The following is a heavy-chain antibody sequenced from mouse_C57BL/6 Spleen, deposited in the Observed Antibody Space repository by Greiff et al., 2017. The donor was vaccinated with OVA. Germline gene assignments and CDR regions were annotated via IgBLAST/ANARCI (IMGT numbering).Heavy chain of an antibody. CDR1: GYTFTSYW. CDR3: ARSGWLLSWFAY. D-gene: IGHD2-3*01. V-gene: IGHV1-53*01. CDR2: INPSNGGT. Sequence: QVHVKQPGTELVKPGASVKLSCKASGYTFTSYWMHWVKQRPGQGLEWIGNINPSNGGTNYNEKFKSKATLTVDKSSSTAYMQLSSLTSEDSAVYCCARSGWLLSWFAYWGQGTLVTVSA. J-gene: IGHJ3*01.